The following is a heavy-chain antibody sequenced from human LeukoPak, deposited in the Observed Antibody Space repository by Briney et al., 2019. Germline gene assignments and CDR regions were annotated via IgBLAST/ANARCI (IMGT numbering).Heavy chain of an antibody. V-gene: IGHV3-74*01. CDR3: ARAPSEIGGYYPEYFRH. J-gene: IGHJ1*01. CDR2: IKSDGST. Sequence: GGSLRLSCAASGFTFSGYWMHWVRQAPGKGLVWVSRIKSDGSTNYADSVKGRFTISRDNAKNTVSLQMNSLRTEDTGVYYCARAPSEIGGYYPEYFRHWGQGTLVTVSS. CDR1: GFTFSGYW. D-gene: IGHD3-22*01.